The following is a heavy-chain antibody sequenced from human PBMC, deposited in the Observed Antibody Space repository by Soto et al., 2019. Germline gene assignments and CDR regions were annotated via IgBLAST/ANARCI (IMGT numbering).Heavy chain of an antibody. Sequence: SVKVSCKASGFTFTSSAVQWVRQARGQRLEWIGWIVVGSGNTNYAQKFQERVTITRDMSTSTAYMELSSLRSEDTAVYYCAADPPHDYGDYVDDYGVDVWGQGTTVTVSS. J-gene: IGHJ6*02. CDR1: GFTFTSSA. V-gene: IGHV1-58*01. CDR2: IVVGSGNT. CDR3: AADPPHDYGDYVDDYGVDV. D-gene: IGHD4-17*01.